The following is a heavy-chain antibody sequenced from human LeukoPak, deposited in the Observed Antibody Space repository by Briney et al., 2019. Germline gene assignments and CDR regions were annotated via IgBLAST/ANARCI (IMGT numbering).Heavy chain of an antibody. J-gene: IGHJ4*02. CDR2: ITRDGGST. Sequence: QPGGSLRLSCAVSGFNFDDYTMHWVRQAPGKGLEWVSLITRDGGSTFYADSVKARFTISRDKSKNLLYLQMNSLRTEDTALYYCATERLQYFDHWGQGTLVTVSP. CDR1: GFNFDDYT. V-gene: IGHV3-43*01. CDR3: ATERLQYFDH.